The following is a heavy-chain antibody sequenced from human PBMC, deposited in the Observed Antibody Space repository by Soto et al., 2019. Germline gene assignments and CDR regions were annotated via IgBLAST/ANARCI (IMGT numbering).Heavy chain of an antibody. Sequence: ASVKVSCKASGYTFTGYAMHWVRQAPGQRLEWMGWINAGNGNTKYSQKLQGRVTITRDTSASTAYMELNSLRVEDTAVYYCVRYEDYYDRSGHYDRDFDYWGLGTLVTVSS. CDR2: INAGNGNT. CDR1: GYTFTGYA. J-gene: IGHJ4*02. V-gene: IGHV1-3*01. CDR3: VRYEDYYDRSGHYDRDFDY. D-gene: IGHD3-22*01.